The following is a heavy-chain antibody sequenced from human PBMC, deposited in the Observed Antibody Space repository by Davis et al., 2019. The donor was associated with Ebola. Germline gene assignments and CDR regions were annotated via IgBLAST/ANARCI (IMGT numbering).Heavy chain of an antibody. J-gene: IGHJ4*02. D-gene: IGHD3-10*01. CDR3: ARGRFGELPFDY. CDR1: GFTVSSNY. Sequence: GESLKISCAASGFTVSSNYMSWVRQAPGKGLEWVSVIYSGGSTYYADSVKGRFTISRHNSKNTLYLQKNSLRAEDTAVYYCARGRFGELPFDYWGQGTLVTVSS. V-gene: IGHV3-53*04. CDR2: IYSGGST.